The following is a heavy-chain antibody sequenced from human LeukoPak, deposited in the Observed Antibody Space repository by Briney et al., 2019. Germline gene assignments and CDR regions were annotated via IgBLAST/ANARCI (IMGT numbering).Heavy chain of an antibody. CDR3: ARERLQGVATILFDY. J-gene: IGHJ4*02. Sequence: ASVKVSCKASGGTFSSYAISWVRQAPGQGLEWMGGIIPIFGTANYAQKFQGRVTITTDESTSTAYMELSSLRSEDTAVYYCARERLQGVATILFDYWGQGTLVTVSS. CDR2: IIPIFGTA. CDR1: GGTFSSYA. D-gene: IGHD5-24*01. V-gene: IGHV1-69*05.